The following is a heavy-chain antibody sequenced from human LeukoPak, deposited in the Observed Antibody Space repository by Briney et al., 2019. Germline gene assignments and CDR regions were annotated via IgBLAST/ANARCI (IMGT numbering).Heavy chain of an antibody. CDR2: IYYSGST. V-gene: IGHV4-39*07. D-gene: IGHD3-22*01. Sequence: SETLSLTCTVAGGSISSSSSYWGWIRQPPGKGLEWIGSIYYSGSTNYNPSLKSRVTISLDTSKKQFSLKLSSVTAADTAVYYCARADPIRDYDSSGYLDYWGQGTLVTVSS. J-gene: IGHJ4*02. CDR1: GGSISSSSSY. CDR3: ARADPIRDYDSSGYLDY.